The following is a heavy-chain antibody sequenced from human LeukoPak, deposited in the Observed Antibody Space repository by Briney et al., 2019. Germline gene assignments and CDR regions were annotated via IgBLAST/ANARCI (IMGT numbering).Heavy chain of an antibody. Sequence: GGSLRLSCAASGFTFNSYGMHWVRRAPGKGLEWVANIKQDGSEKYYVDSVKGRFTISRDNAKNSLYLQMNSLRAEDTAVYYCARDDGTGLDYWGQGTLVTVSS. V-gene: IGHV3-7*01. CDR1: GFTFNSYG. J-gene: IGHJ4*02. D-gene: IGHD3/OR15-3a*01. CDR2: IKQDGSEK. CDR3: ARDDGTGLDY.